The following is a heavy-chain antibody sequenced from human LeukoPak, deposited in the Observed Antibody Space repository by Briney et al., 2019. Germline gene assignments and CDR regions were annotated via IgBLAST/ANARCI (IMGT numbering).Heavy chain of an antibody. CDR2: ISSNGDST. Sequence: PGGSLRLSCSASGFTFSNHAMHWVRQAPGKGLEYVSGISSNGDSTYYGDSVKGRFTISRDNSKKTLYLQMSSLRVEDTALYHCVRDWVAPIVGPRHFDYWGQGTPVTVSS. J-gene: IGHJ4*02. D-gene: IGHD5-24*01. CDR1: GFTFSNHA. CDR3: VRDWVAPIVGPRHFDY. V-gene: IGHV3-64D*09.